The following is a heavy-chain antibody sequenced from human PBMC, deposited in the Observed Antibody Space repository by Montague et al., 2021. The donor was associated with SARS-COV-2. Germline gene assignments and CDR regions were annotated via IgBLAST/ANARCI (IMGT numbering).Heavy chain of an antibody. V-gene: IGHV4-34*01. D-gene: IGHD6-6*01. Sequence: SETLSLTCAVYGGSFSGYYWSWIRQPPGKGLEWIGEINHSGSTNYNPSLKSRVTISVDTSKNQFSLKLSSVTAADTAVYYCARADSLYSRSSKNWFDPWGQGTLVIVSS. CDR1: GGSFSGYY. CDR2: INHSGST. J-gene: IGHJ5*02. CDR3: ARADSLYSRSSKNWFDP.